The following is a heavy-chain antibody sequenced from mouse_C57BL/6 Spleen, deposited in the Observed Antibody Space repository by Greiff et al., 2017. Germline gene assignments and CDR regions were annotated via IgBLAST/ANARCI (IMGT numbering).Heavy chain of an antibody. Sequence: VQLQQPGAELVKPGASVKMSCKASGYTFTSYWITWVKQRPGQGLEWIGDIYPGSGSTNYNEKFKSKATLTVDTSSSSAYMQLSSLTAEDSAVYYCEKCGNSWFAYWGQGTLVTVSA. CDR2: IYPGSGST. J-gene: IGHJ3*01. V-gene: IGHV1-55*01. D-gene: IGHD2-10*02. CDR3: EKCGNSWFAY. CDR1: GYTFTSYW.